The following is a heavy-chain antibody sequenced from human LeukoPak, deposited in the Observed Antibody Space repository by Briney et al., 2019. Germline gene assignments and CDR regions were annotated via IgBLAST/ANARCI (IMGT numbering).Heavy chain of an antibody. CDR2: ITWNGGTM. D-gene: IGHD6-13*01. Sequence: PGGSVRLSCAASGFSFYDYAMHWVRQGPGKGLEWVSGITWNGGTMAYAASVKGRFTISRDNAKNSLYLQMDSLIFDDTAFYYCAKDRSSSTWHDTFDVWGQGILVTVSS. CDR3: AKDRSSSTWHDTFDV. J-gene: IGHJ3*01. V-gene: IGHV3-9*01. CDR1: GFSFYDYA.